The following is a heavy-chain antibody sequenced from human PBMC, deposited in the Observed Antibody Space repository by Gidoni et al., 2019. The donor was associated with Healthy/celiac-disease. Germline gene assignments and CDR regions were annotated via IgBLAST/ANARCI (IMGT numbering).Heavy chain of an antibody. CDR1: GFTFSNAW. J-gene: IGHJ3*01. CDR3: TTDLGPL. CDR2: IKSKTDGGTT. Sequence: EVQLVESGGGLVKPGGSLRLSCAASGFTFSNAWMNWVRQAPGKGLEWGGRIKSKTDGGTTDYAAPVKGRFTISRDDSKNTLYLQMNSLKTEDTAVYYCTTDLGPLWGQGTMVTVSS. V-gene: IGHV3-15*07.